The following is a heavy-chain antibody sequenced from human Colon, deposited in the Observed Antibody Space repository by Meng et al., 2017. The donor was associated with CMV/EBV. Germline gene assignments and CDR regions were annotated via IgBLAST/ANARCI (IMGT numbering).Heavy chain of an antibody. D-gene: IGHD6-13*01. Sequence: GESLKISCAASGFTFSNYWMTWVRQAPGKGLEWVANIKQDGSEKYYVDSVKGRFTVSRDIAKNSLYLQMNSLRAEDTAVYYCARLIATTGNYFDYWGQGALVTVSS. V-gene: IGHV3-7*01. J-gene: IGHJ4*02. CDR3: ARLIATTGNYFDY. CDR2: IKQDGSEK. CDR1: GFTFSNYW.